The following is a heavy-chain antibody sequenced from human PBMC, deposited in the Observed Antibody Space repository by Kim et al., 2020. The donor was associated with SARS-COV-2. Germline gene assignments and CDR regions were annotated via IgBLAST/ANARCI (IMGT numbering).Heavy chain of an antibody. CDR3: ARVLVRYFDWLLSRGMDV. CDR2: INHSGST. V-gene: IGHV4-34*01. CDR1: GGSFSGYY. J-gene: IGHJ6*01. Sequence: SETLSLTCAVYGGSFSGYYWSWIRQPPGKGLEWIGEINHSGSTNYNPSLKSRVTISVDTSKNQFSLKLSSVTAADTAVYYCARVLVRYFDWLLSRGMDV. D-gene: IGHD3-9*01.